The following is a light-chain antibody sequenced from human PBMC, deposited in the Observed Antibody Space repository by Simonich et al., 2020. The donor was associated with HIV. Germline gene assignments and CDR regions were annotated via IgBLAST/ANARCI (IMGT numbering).Light chain of an antibody. V-gene: IGKV3-15*01. CDR3: HQYINSQFT. CDR1: QSVSRK. Sequence: EIVMTQSPATLSVSPGERAPLSCRASQSVSRKLAWYQKSLGQAPRLLIYGASPRATGIPARFSGSGSGTDFTITISRLEPEDFAVYYCHQYINSQFTFGPGTKVDIK. J-gene: IGKJ3*01. CDR2: GAS.